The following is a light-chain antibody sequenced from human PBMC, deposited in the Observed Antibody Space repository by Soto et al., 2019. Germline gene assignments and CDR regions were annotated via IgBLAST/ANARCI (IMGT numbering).Light chain of an antibody. CDR2: AAS. Sequence: DIQMTQSPSSLSASVGDRVTITCRASQSISSYLNWYQQKPGKAPKLLIYAASSLRSGVPSRFSGSGSGTDFTLTISSLQPEDFATYYCLQHNSYPLTFGGGTKVDIK. J-gene: IGKJ4*01. CDR1: QSISSY. CDR3: LQHNSYPLT. V-gene: IGKV1-39*01.